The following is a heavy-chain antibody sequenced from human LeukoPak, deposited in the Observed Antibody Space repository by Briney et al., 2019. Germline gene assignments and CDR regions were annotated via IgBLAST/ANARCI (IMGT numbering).Heavy chain of an antibody. CDR2: ISWNSGTI. CDR1: GFTFDDYA. Sequence: GGSLRLSCVVSGFTFDDYAMHWVRQAPGKGLEWVSGISWNSGTIGYADSVKGRFTISRDNAKNSLYLQMNGLRAEDVALYYCEKDIGSSWYETGFDYGGQEPWVTVSS. D-gene: IGHD6-13*01. J-gene: IGHJ4*02. V-gene: IGHV3-9*03. CDR3: EKDIGSSWYETGFDY.